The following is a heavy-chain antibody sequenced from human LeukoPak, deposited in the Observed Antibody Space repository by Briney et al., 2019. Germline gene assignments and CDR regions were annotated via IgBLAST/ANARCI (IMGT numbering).Heavy chain of an antibody. CDR1: VFAFNFYA. V-gene: IGHV3-23*01. Sequence: GGSLRLSCAASVFAFNFYAMSWIRQAPGKGLQWLSTVNANAINTYYADSVRGRFTISRDNSRNILYLQLNNLRAEDTAIYYCAKPISGGLAVSGDWFDPWGQGTLVTVSS. CDR2: VNANAINT. J-gene: IGHJ5*02. D-gene: IGHD6-19*01. CDR3: AKPISGGLAVSGDWFDP.